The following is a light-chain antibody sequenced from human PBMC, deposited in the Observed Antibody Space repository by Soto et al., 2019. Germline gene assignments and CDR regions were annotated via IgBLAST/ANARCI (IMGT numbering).Light chain of an antibody. J-gene: IGLJ2*01. Sequence: QSALTQPASVSGSPGQSITISCTGTSSDVGSYNLVSWYQQHPGKAPKLIIYEGRKRPSGVPNRFSASNSGNAASLTISGLQAEDEAVYYCCSYAGTNTPFGGGTKLTVL. CDR1: SSDVGSYNL. CDR2: EGR. V-gene: IGLV2-23*01. CDR3: CSYAGTNTP.